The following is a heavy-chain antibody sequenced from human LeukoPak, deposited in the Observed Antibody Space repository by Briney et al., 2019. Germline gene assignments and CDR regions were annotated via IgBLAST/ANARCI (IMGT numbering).Heavy chain of an antibody. D-gene: IGHD3-3*01. CDR3: TKDASRFFVDA. CDR1: GFSFSDFY. Sequence: PAESLRLSCAASGFSFSDFYMSWIRQAPGKGLEWISYISRIGSTIYHADSVKGRFAISRDNAKNSLYLQMDSLRADDTAIYYCTKDASRFFVDAWGQGTLVTVSS. J-gene: IGHJ5*02. CDR2: ISRIGSTI. V-gene: IGHV3-11*04.